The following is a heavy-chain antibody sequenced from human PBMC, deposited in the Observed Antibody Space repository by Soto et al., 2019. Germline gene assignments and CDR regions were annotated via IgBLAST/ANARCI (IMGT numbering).Heavy chain of an antibody. CDR3: ARLVGATKDSYYYYGMDV. J-gene: IGHJ6*02. Sequence: NPSETLSLTCAVSGGSISSSNWWSWVRQPPGKGLEWIGGIYHSGSTNYNPSLKSRVTISVDKSKNQFSLKLSSVTAADTAVYYCARLVGATKDSYYYYGMDVWGQGTTVTVSS. V-gene: IGHV4-4*02. D-gene: IGHD1-26*01. CDR1: GGSISSSNW. CDR2: IYHSGST.